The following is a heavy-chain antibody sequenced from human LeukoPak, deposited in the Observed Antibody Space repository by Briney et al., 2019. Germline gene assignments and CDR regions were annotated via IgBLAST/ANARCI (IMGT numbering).Heavy chain of an antibody. J-gene: IGHJ4*02. Sequence: GGSLRLSCAASGVTFSDYYMSWIRQAPGKGLEWVSYISSSSSYTNYADSVKGRFTISRDNAKNSLYLQMNSLRAEDTAVYYCARAISKVSSGWYLCYFDYWGQGTLVTVSS. CDR3: ARAISKVSSGWYLCYFDY. CDR2: ISSSSSYT. V-gene: IGHV3-11*06. D-gene: IGHD6-19*01. CDR1: GVTFSDYY.